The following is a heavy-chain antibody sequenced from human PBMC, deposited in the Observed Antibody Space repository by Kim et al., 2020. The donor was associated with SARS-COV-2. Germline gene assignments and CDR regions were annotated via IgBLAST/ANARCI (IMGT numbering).Heavy chain of an antibody. Sequence: SETLSLTCTVSGGSVSSGSYYWSWIRQPPGKGLEWIGYIYYSGNSNYNPSLKSRVTISVDTSKNQFSLKLSSVTAADTAVYYCARRNYYDSSGSYY. CDR2: IYYSGNS. CDR3: ARRNYYDSSGSYY. CDR1: GGSVSSGSYY. V-gene: IGHV4-61*01. J-gene: IGHJ6*01. D-gene: IGHD3-22*01.